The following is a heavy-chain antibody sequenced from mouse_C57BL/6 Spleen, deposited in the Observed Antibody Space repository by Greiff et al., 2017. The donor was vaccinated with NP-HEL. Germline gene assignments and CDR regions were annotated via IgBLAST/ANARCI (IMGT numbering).Heavy chain of an antibody. D-gene: IGHD2-1*01. CDR1: GFSLTSYG. CDR3: ARKGDYGNYGWFAY. CDR2: IWSGGST. Sequence: QVQLQQSGPGLVQPSQSLSITCTVSGFSLTSYGVHWVRQSPGKGLEWLGVIWSGGSTDYNAAFISRLSISKDNSKSQVFFKMNSLQADDTAIYYCARKGDYGNYGWFAYWGQGTLVTVSA. J-gene: IGHJ3*01. V-gene: IGHV2-2*01.